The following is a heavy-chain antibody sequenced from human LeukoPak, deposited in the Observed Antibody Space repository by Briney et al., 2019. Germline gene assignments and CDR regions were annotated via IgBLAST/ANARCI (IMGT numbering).Heavy chain of an antibody. CDR3: AREDCSGGSCYSDY. CDR1: GYTFTSYG. Sequence: GASVKVSCKASGYTFTSYGISWVRQAPGQGLEWMGWISGYNGNTNYAQKLQGRVTMTTDTSTSTAYMELRSLRSDDTAVYYCAREDCSGGSCYSDYWGQGTLVTVSS. J-gene: IGHJ4*02. CDR2: ISGYNGNT. V-gene: IGHV1-18*01. D-gene: IGHD2-15*01.